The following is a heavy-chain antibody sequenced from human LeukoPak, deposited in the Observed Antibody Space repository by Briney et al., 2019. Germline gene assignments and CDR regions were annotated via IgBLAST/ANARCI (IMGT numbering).Heavy chain of an antibody. J-gene: IGHJ4*02. D-gene: IGHD4-23*01. CDR1: GFTFSSYA. CDR2: ISGSGGIT. V-gene: IGHV3-23*01. CDR3: ATDRKVGTWDPRFNY. Sequence: PGGSLRLSCAASGFTFSSYAIYWVRQAPGKGLEWVSGISGSGGITYFADPVKGRFTISRDNAKFSLYLQMNSLRAEDTAIYYCATDRKVGTWDPRFNYWGQGTLVTVSS.